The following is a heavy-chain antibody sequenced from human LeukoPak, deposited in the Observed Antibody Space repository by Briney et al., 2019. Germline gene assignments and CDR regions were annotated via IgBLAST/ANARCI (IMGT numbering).Heavy chain of an antibody. V-gene: IGHV4-61*02. D-gene: IGHD2-2*01. Sequence: SETLSLTCTVSGGSISSGSYYWAWIRQPAGKGLEWIGRFYTSESTNYNPSLKSRVTISVDTSKNQFSLKLSSVTAADTAVYYCARARVVPAAIRRPDAFDIWGQGTMVTVSS. CDR3: ARARVVPAAIRRPDAFDI. J-gene: IGHJ3*02. CDR2: FYTSEST. CDR1: GGSISSGSYY.